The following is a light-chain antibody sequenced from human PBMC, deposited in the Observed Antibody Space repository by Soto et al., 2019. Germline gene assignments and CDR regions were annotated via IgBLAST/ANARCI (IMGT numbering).Light chain of an antibody. J-gene: IGLJ2*01. CDR1: NSDVGSYDL. Sequence: QSALTQPASVSGSPGQPITISCTGSNSDVGSYDLVSWYQQHPGKAPKLIIYEDSNRPSGVSNRFSGSKSGNTASLSISGLQAEDEADYYCCSYAGSTSVIFGGGTKLTVL. V-gene: IGLV2-23*01. CDR2: EDS. CDR3: CSYAGSTSVI.